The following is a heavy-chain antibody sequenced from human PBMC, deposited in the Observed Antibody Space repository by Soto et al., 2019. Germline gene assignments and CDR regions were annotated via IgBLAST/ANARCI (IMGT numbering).Heavy chain of an antibody. D-gene: IGHD4-17*01. CDR3: AKRNGDYGEYYFDY. J-gene: IGHJ4*02. CDR1: GGFISSYY. V-gene: IGHV4-59*08. CDR2: IYYSGST. Sequence: SETLSLTCTVSGGFISSYYWSWIRQPPGKGLEWIGYIYYSGSTNYNPSLKSRVTISVDTSKNQFSLKLSSVTAADTAVYYCAKRNGDYGEYYFDYWGQGTLVTVSS.